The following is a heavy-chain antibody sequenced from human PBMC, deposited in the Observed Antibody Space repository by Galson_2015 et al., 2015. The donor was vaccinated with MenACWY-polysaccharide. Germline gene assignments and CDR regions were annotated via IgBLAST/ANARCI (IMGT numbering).Heavy chain of an antibody. CDR2: INSDGTST. J-gene: IGHJ4*02. CDR3: ARAGGRCPGNFSFDY. V-gene: IGHV3-74*01. D-gene: IGHD1-26*01. Sequence: SLRLSCAASGFTFSSYWMHWVRQAPGKGLVWVSRINSDGTSTSYADSVKGRFTISRDNAKNTLYLQMNSLRAEDTAVYYCARAGGRCPGNFSFDYWGQGTLVTVSS. CDR1: GFTFSSYW.